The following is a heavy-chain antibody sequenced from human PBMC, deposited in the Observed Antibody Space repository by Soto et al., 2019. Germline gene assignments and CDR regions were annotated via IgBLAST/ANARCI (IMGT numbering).Heavy chain of an antibody. J-gene: IGHJ3*02. V-gene: IGHV3-48*01. CDR1: GFTFSSYS. CDR2: ISSSSSTI. D-gene: IGHD4-17*01. Sequence: EVQLVESGGGLVQPGGSLRLSCAASGFTFSSYSMNWVRQAPGKGLEWGSYISSSSSTIYYADSVKGRFTISRDNAKNSLYLQMNSLRAEDTAVYYCARDYLTTVPDAFDIWGQGTMVTVSS. CDR3: ARDYLTTVPDAFDI.